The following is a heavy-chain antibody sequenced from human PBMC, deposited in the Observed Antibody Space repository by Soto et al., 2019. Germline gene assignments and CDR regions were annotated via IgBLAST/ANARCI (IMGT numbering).Heavy chain of an antibody. J-gene: IGHJ6*02. CDR1: GDSVSRNSAA. CDR2: TYYRSKWYF. D-gene: IGHD5-12*01. CDR3: ARDRAIVATIGEDYYYYYGMDV. V-gene: IGHV6-1*01. Sequence: SQTLSLTCAISGDSVSRNSAAWNWIRQSPPRGLEWLGRTYYRSKWYFDYAVSVKSRITFNPDTSKNQFSLQLNSVTPEDTAVYYCARDRAIVATIGEDYYYYYGMDVWGQGTTVTVSS.